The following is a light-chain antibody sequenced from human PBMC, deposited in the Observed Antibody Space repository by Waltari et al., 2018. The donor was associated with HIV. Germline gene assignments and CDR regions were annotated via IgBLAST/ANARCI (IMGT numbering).Light chain of an antibody. CDR2: DDS. CDR3: QVWDSFSDHWV. CDR1: TLGIKS. J-gene: IGLJ3*02. V-gene: IGLV3-21*01. Sequence: SYVFTQPPSVSVAPGKTARITCGGDTLGIKSVHLYQQTPGQAPVLVVYDDSDRRSGSPERFAGSNAGDTATLTISRVGAGDEADYYCQVWDSFSDHWVFGGGTKLTVL.